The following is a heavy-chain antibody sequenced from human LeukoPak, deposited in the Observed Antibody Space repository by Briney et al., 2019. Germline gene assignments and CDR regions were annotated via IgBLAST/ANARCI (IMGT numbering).Heavy chain of an antibody. D-gene: IGHD2-15*01. Sequence: GGSLRLSCAASGFTFSSYAMSWVRQAPGKGLEWVSAISGSGGSTYYADSVKGRFTISRDNSKNTLFLQMDSLRAEDTAIYYCARDSAFSSYSYWGQGALVTVSS. CDR1: GFTFSSYA. CDR2: ISGSGGST. CDR3: ARDSAFSSYSY. V-gene: IGHV3-23*01. J-gene: IGHJ4*02.